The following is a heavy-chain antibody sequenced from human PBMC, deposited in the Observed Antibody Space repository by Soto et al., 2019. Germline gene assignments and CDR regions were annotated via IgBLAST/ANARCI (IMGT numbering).Heavy chain of an antibody. V-gene: IGHV4-4*02. D-gene: IGHD6-13*01. Sequence: QVQLQESGPGLVKPSGTLSLTCAVSSGSISSSNWWSWVRQPPGKGLEWIGEIYHSGSTNYNPSLKSRVTISVDKSKNQFALKLRSVTAADTAVYYCARDNGVSSSSAFDIWGQGTMVTVSS. CDR2: IYHSGST. CDR3: ARDNGVSSSSAFDI. J-gene: IGHJ3*02. CDR1: SGSISSSNW.